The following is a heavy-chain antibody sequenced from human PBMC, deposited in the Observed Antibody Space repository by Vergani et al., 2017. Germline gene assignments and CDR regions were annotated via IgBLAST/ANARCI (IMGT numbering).Heavy chain of an antibody. V-gene: IGHV4-34*01. CDR1: GGSFSGYY. CDR2: INHSGST. D-gene: IGHD1-26*01. CDR3: ARGRGHYYYYMDV. J-gene: IGHJ6*03. Sequence: QVQLQKWGAGLLKPSETLYLTCAVYGGSFSGYYWSWIRQPPGKGLEWIGEINHSGSTNYNPSLKSRVTMSVDTSKNQFSLKLSSVTAADTAVYYCARGRGHYYYYMDVWGKGTTVTVSS.